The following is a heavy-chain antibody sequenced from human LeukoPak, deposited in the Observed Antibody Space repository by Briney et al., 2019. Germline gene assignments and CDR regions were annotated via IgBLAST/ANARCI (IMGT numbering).Heavy chain of an antibody. D-gene: IGHD6-13*01. Sequence: SETLSLTCTVPGGSISSYYWSSIRQPPGEGLEWVGYIYNRGSTSYNPSLRSRVTISLDTSKNQFSLKLSSVTAADTAIYYCARGVVAAAGRTFDFWGQGTLVTVSS. CDR3: ARGVVAAAGRTFDF. CDR1: GGSISSYY. CDR2: IYNRGST. V-gene: IGHV4-59*01. J-gene: IGHJ4*02.